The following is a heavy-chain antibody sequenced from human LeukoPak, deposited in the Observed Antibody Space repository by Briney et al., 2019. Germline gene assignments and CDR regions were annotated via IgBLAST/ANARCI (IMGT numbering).Heavy chain of an antibody. Sequence: ASVKVSCKASGYTFTGYYMHWVRQAPGQELEWMGWINPNSGGTNYAQKFQGRVTMTRDTSISTAYMELSRLRPDDTAVYYCALYGGNSDDAFDIWGQGTMVTVSS. D-gene: IGHD4-23*01. J-gene: IGHJ3*02. V-gene: IGHV1-2*02. CDR3: ALYGGNSDDAFDI. CDR2: INPNSGGT. CDR1: GYTFTGYY.